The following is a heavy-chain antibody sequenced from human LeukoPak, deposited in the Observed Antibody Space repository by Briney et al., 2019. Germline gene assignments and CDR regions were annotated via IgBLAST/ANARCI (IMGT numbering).Heavy chain of an antibody. J-gene: IGHJ4*02. CDR2: INHRGST. V-gene: IGHV4-34*01. D-gene: IGHD1-26*01. CDR1: GDSFSGYY. CDR3: ARSWAGMYYPFYYFDF. Sequence: SETLSLTCAVYGDSFSGYYWSWIRQPPGKGLEWIAEINHRGSTHYNPSLKSRVNISVDTSKNQFSLNLDSVTAADTAVYYCARSWAGMYYPFYYFDFWGQETLVSVSS.